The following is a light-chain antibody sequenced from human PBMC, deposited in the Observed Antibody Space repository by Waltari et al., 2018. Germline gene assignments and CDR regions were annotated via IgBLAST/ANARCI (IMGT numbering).Light chain of an antibody. Sequence: EIILTQSPVTLSSSPGERATLSCRASQSVGSSLVWYQHKPGQPPRLLIYNASKRATGISDRFSGTGSGTDFTLTISSLEPEDFAVYYCQQRSHFYTFGPGTKVYIK. J-gene: IGKJ3*01. CDR2: NAS. V-gene: IGKV3-11*01. CDR1: QSVGSS. CDR3: QQRSHFYT.